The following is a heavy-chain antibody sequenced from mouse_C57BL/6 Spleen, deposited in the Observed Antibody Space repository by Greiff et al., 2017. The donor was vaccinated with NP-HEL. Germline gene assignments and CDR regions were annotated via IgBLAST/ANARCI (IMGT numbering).Heavy chain of an antibody. D-gene: IGHD1-1*01. CDR2: INPNYGTT. Sequence: EVQLQQPGPELVKPGASVKISCKASGYSFTDYNMNWVKQSNGKSLEWIGVINPNYGTTSYNQKFKGKATLTVDQSSSTAYMQLNSLTSEDSAVYYCARRAFITTVVPGAMDYWGQGTSVTVSS. V-gene: IGHV1-39*01. CDR1: GYSFTDYN. CDR3: ARRAFITTVVPGAMDY. J-gene: IGHJ4*01.